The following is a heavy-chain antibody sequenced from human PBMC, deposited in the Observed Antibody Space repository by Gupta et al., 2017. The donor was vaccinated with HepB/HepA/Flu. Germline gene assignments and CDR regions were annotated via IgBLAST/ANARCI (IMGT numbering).Heavy chain of an antibody. V-gene: IGHV3-30*04. CDR1: GFTFSSYA. J-gene: IGHJ6*02. Sequence: QVQLVESGGGVVQPGRFLRLSCAASGFTFSSYAMHWVRQAPGKGLEWVAVIPYDGSNKYYADSVKGRFTISRDNSKNTLYLQMNSLRAEDTAVYYCAREGHEYYDFWSGYYRRGYYYGMDVWGQGTTVTVSS. D-gene: IGHD3-3*01. CDR2: IPYDGSNK. CDR3: AREGHEYYDFWSGYYRRGYYYGMDV.